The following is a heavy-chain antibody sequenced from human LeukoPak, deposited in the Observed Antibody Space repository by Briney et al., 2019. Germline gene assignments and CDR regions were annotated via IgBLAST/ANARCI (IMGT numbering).Heavy chain of an antibody. J-gene: IGHJ4*02. Sequence: SVTLSLTCAVSVYSISSGHYWGWIRQPPWKGLEWIGSIHHSGRTYHNSSLKSRVTISVDTSKNQFSLRLSSVTAADTAVYYCTRHTYFYDSPGAYYFDYWGQGTLVTVSS. V-gene: IGHV4-38-2*01. CDR1: VYSISSGHY. D-gene: IGHD3-22*01. CDR2: IHHSGRT. CDR3: TRHTYFYDSPGAYYFDY.